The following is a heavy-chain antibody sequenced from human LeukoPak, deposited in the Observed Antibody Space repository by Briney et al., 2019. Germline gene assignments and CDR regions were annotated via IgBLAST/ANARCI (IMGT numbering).Heavy chain of an antibody. CDR3: AKDRWFGVGASLFDY. Sequence: SVKVSCKASGGTFSSYAISWVRQAPGQGLEWMGGIIPIFGTANYAQKFQGRVTITADESTSTAYMELSSLRSEDTAVYYCAKDRWFGVGASLFDYWGQGTLVTVSS. J-gene: IGHJ4*02. CDR1: GGTFSSYA. CDR2: IIPIFGTA. V-gene: IGHV1-69*13. D-gene: IGHD1-26*01.